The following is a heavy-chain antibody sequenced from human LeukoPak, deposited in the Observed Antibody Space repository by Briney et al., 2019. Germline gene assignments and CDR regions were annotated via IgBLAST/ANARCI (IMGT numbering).Heavy chain of an antibody. CDR3: ARSINSGCLDY. J-gene: IGHJ4*02. CDR1: GDCVSSTNAV. V-gene: IGHV6-1*01. CDR2: TYYRSKWFY. Sequence: SQTLSLNGAISGDCVSSTNAVWNWIRQSPSTLLERLGKTYYRSKWFYDYAVSVKSRITITPDTSKNHLSLQLDSVTPEDTALYYCARSINSGCLDYWGQGVLVTVSS. D-gene: IGHD3-10*01.